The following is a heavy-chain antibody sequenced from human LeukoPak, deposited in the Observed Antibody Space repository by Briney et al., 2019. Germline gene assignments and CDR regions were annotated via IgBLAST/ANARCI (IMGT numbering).Heavy chain of an antibody. CDR1: GYTFTSYG. V-gene: IGHV1-69*13. Sequence: SVKVSCKASGYTFTSYGISWVRQAPGQGLEWMGGIIPIFGTANYAQKFQGRVTITADESTSTAYMELSSLRSEDTAVYYCASRGVLYYFDYWGQGTLVTVSS. CDR3: ASRGVLYYFDY. J-gene: IGHJ4*02. D-gene: IGHD2/OR15-2a*01. CDR2: IIPIFGTA.